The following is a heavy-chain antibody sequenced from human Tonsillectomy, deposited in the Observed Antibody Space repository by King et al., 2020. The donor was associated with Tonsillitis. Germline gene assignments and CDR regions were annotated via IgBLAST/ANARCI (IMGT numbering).Heavy chain of an antibody. Sequence: VQLVESGAEVKKPGASVRVSCKASGYTFTGYYMHWVRQAPGQGLEWMGWINPSSGDTNCAQKFQGRVTMTRNTSRSTAYMELSRLGSDDTAMYYCARVISAMVTGIDFWGQGTLVTVSS. CDR2: INPSSGDT. CDR3: ARVISAMVTGIDF. CDR1: GYTFTGYY. D-gene: IGHD5-18*01. V-gene: IGHV1-2*02. J-gene: IGHJ4*02.